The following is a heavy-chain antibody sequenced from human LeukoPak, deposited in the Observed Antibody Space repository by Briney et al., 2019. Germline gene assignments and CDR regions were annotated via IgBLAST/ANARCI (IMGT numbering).Heavy chain of an antibody. CDR1: GGSISSHY. D-gene: IGHD1-26*01. J-gene: IGHJ6*03. V-gene: IGHV4-59*11. Sequence: PSETLSLTCTVSGGSISSHYWSWIRQPPGKGLEWIGYIYYSGSTNYNPSLKSRVTISVDTSKNQFSLKLSSVTAADTAVYYCARADSGSYYYMDVWGKGTTVTVSS. CDR2: IYYSGST. CDR3: ARADSGSYYYMDV.